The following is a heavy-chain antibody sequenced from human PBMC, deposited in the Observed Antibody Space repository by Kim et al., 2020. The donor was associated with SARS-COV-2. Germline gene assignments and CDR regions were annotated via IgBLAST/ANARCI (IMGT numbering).Heavy chain of an antibody. CDR2: INHSGST. CDR3: ASSRGGRYYYYYYMDV. J-gene: IGHJ6*03. Sequence: SETLSLTCAVYGGSFSGYYWSWIRQPPGKGLEWIGEINHSGSTNYNPSLKSRVTISVDTSKNQFSLKLSSVTAADTAVYYCASSRGGRYYYYYYMDVWG. D-gene: IGHD3-16*01. CDR1: GGSFSGYY. V-gene: IGHV4-34*01.